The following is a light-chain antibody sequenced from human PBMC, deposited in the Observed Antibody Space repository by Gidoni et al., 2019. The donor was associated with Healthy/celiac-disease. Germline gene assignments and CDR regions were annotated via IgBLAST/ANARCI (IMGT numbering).Light chain of an antibody. J-gene: IGKJ2*01. CDR1: QSVLYSSNNKNY. CDR2: WAS. Sequence: DIVMTQSPDSLAVSLGERATINCQSSQSVLYSSNNKNYLAWYQQKPGQPPKLLIYWASTRESGVPDRFSGSGSGTDFTLTIISLQAEDVAVYYCQQYYSTPMYTFGQGTKLEIK. V-gene: IGKV4-1*01. CDR3: QQYYSTPMYT.